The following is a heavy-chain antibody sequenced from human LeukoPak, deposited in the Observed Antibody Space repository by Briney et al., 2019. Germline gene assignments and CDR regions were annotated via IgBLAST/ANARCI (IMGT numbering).Heavy chain of an antibody. D-gene: IGHD4-17*01. J-gene: IGHJ4*02. CDR1: GYTFTGYY. Sequence: GASVKVSCKASGYTFTGYYMHWVRQAPGQGLEWMGRINPNSGGTNYAQKFQGRVTMTRDTSISTGYMELSRLRSDDTAVYYCARDLSGGDYEGYWGQGTLVTVSS. CDR2: INPNSGGT. CDR3: ARDLSGGDYEGY. V-gene: IGHV1-2*06.